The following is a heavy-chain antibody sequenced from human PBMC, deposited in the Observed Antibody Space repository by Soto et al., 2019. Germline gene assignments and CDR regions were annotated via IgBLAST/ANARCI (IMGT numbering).Heavy chain of an antibody. J-gene: IGHJ6*03. D-gene: IGHD6-6*01. CDR1: GITFSSYA. CDR2: IIGSGGNT. V-gene: IGHV3-23*01. Sequence: EVQLLESGGGLVQPGGSLRLSCVASGITFSSYAMSWVRQAPGKGLEWVSAIIGSGGNTYHVDSVRGRFIISRDNSQNTLSLQCNSVRAEDTGVYYCARHTEQYFVERPMDVWGKGTTVTVPS. CDR3: ARHTEQYFVERPMDV.